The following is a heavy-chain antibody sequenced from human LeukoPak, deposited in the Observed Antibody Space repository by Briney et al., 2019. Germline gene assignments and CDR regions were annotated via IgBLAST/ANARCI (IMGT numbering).Heavy chain of an antibody. V-gene: IGHV1-2*02. CDR3: AGGGLGYCSGGSCYGLGAFDI. J-gene: IGHJ3*02. CDR1: GYTFTGYY. D-gene: IGHD2-15*01. Sequence: ASVKVSCKASGYTFTGYYMHWVRRAPGQGLEWMGWINPNSGGTNYAQKFQGRVTMTRDTSISTAYMELSRLRSDDTAVYYCAGGGLGYCSGGSCYGLGAFDIWGQGTMVTVSS. CDR2: INPNSGGT.